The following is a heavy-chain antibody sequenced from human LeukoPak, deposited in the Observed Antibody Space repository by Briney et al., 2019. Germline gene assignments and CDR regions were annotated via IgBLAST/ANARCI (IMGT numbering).Heavy chain of an antibody. CDR3: AKDQRF. V-gene: IGHV3-30*18. CDR1: GFTFSGYA. CDR2: ISSDGRDK. Sequence: PGRSLRLSCAASGFTFSGYAIHWVRQAPGKGLEWVAVISSDGRDKHHADSVKGRFTISRDNSKNTLYLQMNSLRAEDTAVYYCAKDQRFWGQGTLVTVSS. J-gene: IGHJ4*02.